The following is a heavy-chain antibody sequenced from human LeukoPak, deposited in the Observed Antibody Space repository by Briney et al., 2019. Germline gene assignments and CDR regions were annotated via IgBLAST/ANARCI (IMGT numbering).Heavy chain of an antibody. V-gene: IGHV4-4*02. J-gene: IGHJ4*02. D-gene: IGHD2-2*01. CDR2: IYKSGSS. CDR3: ARDPHTSNEPDY. CDR1: GASISDTHW. Sequence: PSETLSLTCAVSGASISDTHWWSWVRQPPGKGLEWIGEIYKSGSSNYNPSPRSRVAISEDKFKNQFLLKLTSVAAADTAVYYCARDPHTSNEPDYWGQGTLVTVAS.